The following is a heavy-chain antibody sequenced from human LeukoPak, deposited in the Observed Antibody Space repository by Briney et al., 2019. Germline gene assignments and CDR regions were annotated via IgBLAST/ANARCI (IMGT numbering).Heavy chain of an antibody. CDR1: GGSFSGYY. D-gene: IGHD3-10*01. Sequence: SQTLSLTCAVYGGSFSGYYWSWIRQPPGKGLEWIGEINHSGSTNYNPSLKSRVTISVDTSKNQFSLKLSSVTAADTAVYYCARGEVNLRGSAFDYWGQGTLVTVSS. J-gene: IGHJ4*02. CDR3: ARGEVNLRGSAFDY. CDR2: INHSGST. V-gene: IGHV4-34*01.